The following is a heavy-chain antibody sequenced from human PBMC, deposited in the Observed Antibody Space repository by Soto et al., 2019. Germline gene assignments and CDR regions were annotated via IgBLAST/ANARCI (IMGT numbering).Heavy chain of an antibody. J-gene: IGHJ5*02. CDR3: ARGLLFWSVYYSYWFDP. Sequence: ASVEVSCKASGYTFTGYYMHWVRQAPGQGLEWMGWINPNSGGTNYAQKFQGRVTMTRDTSISTAYMELSRLRSDDTAVYYCARGLLFWSVYYSYWFDPWGQLTLVTVSS. D-gene: IGHD3-3*01. CDR2: INPNSGGT. V-gene: IGHV1-2*02. CDR1: GYTFTGYY.